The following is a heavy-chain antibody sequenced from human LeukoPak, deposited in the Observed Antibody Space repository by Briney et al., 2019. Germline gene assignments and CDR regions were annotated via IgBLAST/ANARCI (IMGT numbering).Heavy chain of an antibody. Sequence: ASVKASCKASGGTFSSYAISWVRQAPGQGLEWMGRIIPILGIANYAQKFQGRVTITADKSTSTAYMELSSLRSEDTAVYYCARALRAYYYYGMDVWGQGTTVTVSS. V-gene: IGHV1-69*04. D-gene: IGHD3-16*01. J-gene: IGHJ6*02. CDR1: GGTFSSYA. CDR2: IIPILGIA. CDR3: ARALRAYYYYGMDV.